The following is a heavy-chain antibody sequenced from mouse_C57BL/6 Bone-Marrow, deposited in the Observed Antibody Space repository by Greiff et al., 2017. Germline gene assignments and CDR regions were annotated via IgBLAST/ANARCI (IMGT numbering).Heavy chain of an antibody. CDR2: IDPGNGDT. V-gene: IGHV14-4*01. Sequence: EVQRVESGAELVRPGASVKLSCTASGFNIKDYYMHWVKQRPEQGLAWIGWIDPGNGDTEYASKFQGKATITADPSSNTAYLQLSSLTSEETAVYYCRSSAWFAYWGQGTLVTVAA. CDR1: GFNIKDYY. J-gene: IGHJ3*01. CDR3: RSSAWFAY. D-gene: IGHD1-3*01.